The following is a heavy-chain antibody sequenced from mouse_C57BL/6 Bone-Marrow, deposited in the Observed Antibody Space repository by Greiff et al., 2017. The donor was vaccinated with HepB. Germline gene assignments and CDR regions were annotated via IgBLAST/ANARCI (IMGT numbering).Heavy chain of an antibody. V-gene: IGHV1-81*01. CDR1: GYTFTSYG. CDR2: IYPRSGNT. J-gene: IGHJ1*03. Sequence: QVHVKQSGAELARPGASVKLSCKASGYTFTSYGISWVKQRTGQGLEWIGEIYPRSGNTYYNEKFKGKATLTADKSSSTAYMELRSLTSEDSAVYFCAKLLYWYFDVWGTGTTVTVSS. D-gene: IGHD1-1*01. CDR3: AKLLYWYFDV.